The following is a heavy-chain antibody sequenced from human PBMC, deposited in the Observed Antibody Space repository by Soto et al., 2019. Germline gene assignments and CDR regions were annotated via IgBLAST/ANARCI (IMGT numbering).Heavy chain of an antibody. CDR3: AHGSCSSADCYPNPYLDY. CDR2: IYWDDDA. J-gene: IGHJ4*02. CDR1: GFSLSTTAEG. D-gene: IGHD2-2*01. V-gene: IGHV2-5*02. Sequence: QITLKESGPTLVKPTQTLPLTCTFSGFSLSTTAEGVGWIRQPPGKALEWLALIYWDDDARYSPSLKSRLTITKDTSKIQVVLTMTNVDPVDTATYYCAHGSCSSADCYPNPYLDYWGQGILVTVSS.